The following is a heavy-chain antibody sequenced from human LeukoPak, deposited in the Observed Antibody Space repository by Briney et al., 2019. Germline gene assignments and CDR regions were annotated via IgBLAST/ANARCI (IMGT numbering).Heavy chain of an antibody. CDR3: ARGSAIVGTTGYYNGIDV. D-gene: IGHD1-26*01. V-gene: IGHV3-13*04. CDR1: GFTFSSYG. J-gene: IGHJ6*02. CDR2: IGTAGDT. Sequence: PGGSLRLSCAVSGFTFSSYGIQWVRQATGKGREWVSSIGTAGDTYTAGTLTGRFPLSRANAKNSSHLHMNILRGGDTAVYNCARGSAIVGTTGYYNGIDVWGQGTTVTVSS.